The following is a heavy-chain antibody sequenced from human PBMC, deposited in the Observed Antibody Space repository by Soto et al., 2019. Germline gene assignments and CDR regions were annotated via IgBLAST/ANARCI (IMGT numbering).Heavy chain of an antibody. CDR2: MNPNTGGA. Sequence: QVNLVQSGAEVKKPGASVKVSCKASGYNFNGYYIHWVRQAPGQGLEWMGWMNPNTGGANYAQKFQGKVIMTTDTSISTAYLELRSLTSDDTAVDYCAKVISTIGSKQWLAQTKHQALDYWCQGTLVTVSS. V-gene: IGHV1-2*02. J-gene: IGHJ4*02. CDR1: GYNFNGYY. CDR3: AKVISTIGSKQWLAQTKHQALDY. D-gene: IGHD6-19*01.